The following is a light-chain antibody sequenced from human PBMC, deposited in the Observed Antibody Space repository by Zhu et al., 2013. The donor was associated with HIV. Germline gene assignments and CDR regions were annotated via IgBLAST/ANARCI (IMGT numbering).Light chain of an antibody. CDR2: WAS. Sequence: DIVMTQSPDSLAVSLGERATINCKSSQTVLYSANNKQALAWYQQKPGQSPKLLIYWASTRESGVPDRFSGSGSGTEFTLTISSLQAEDVAVYYCQQYDDWPPYSFGQGTKL. J-gene: IGKJ2*03. CDR1: QTVLYSANNKQA. CDR3: QQYDDWPPYS. V-gene: IGKV4-1*01.